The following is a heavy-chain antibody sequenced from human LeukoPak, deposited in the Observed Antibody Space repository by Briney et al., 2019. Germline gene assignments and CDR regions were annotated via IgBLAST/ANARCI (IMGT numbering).Heavy chain of an antibody. Sequence: GGSLRLSCAAPGFTFSSYAMHWVRQAPGKGLEYVSAISSNGGSTYYANSVKGRFTISRDNSKNTLYLQMGSLGAEDMAVYYCARDGERRLEPPTYYYYYYYMDVWGKGTTVTVSS. CDR1: GFTFSSYA. J-gene: IGHJ6*03. D-gene: IGHD1-1*01. CDR3: ARDGERRLEPPTYYYYYYYMDV. V-gene: IGHV3-64*01. CDR2: ISSNGGST.